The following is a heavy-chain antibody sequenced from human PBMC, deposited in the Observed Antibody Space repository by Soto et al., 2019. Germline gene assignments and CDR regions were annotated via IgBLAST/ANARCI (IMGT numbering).Heavy chain of an antibody. CDR1: GITFRSHA. J-gene: IGHJ3*02. V-gene: IGHV3-23*01. D-gene: IGHD3-22*01. CDR2: ISGSGADT. CDR3: AKTPMIAVVVDVFDI. Sequence: GGSLRLSCAVSGITFRSHALSWVRQAPGKGLEWVSGISGSGADTHYADSVKGRFTISRDNSKNTLYLQMNSLRAEDTAVFYCAKTPMIAVVVDVFDIWGQGTMVTVSS.